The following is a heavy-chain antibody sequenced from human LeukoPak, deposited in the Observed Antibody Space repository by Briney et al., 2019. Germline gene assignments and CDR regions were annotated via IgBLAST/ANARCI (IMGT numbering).Heavy chain of an antibody. CDR3: ARGTRDYYFDY. CDR2: IIPIFGTA. D-gene: IGHD1-1*01. Sequence: ASVKVSCKASGGTFSSYAISGVRQAPGQGLEWMGGIIPIFGTANYAQKFQGRVTITADESTSTAYMELSSLRSEDTAVYYCARGTRDYYFDYWGQGTLVTVSS. J-gene: IGHJ4*02. CDR1: GGTFSSYA. V-gene: IGHV1-69*13.